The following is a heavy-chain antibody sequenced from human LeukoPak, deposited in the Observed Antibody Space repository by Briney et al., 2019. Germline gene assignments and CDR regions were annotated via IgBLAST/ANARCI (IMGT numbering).Heavy chain of an antibody. CDR2: INHSGST. CDR1: GGPFSGYY. V-gene: IGHV4-34*01. Sequence: PSETLSLTCAVYGGPFSGYYWSWIRLPPGKGLDWIGEINHSGSTNYNPSLKSRVTISVDTSKNQFSLKLSSVTAADTAVYYCARAPGRGRAFFDYWGQGTLVTVSS. J-gene: IGHJ4*02. CDR3: ARAPGRGRAFFDY. D-gene: IGHD1-26*01.